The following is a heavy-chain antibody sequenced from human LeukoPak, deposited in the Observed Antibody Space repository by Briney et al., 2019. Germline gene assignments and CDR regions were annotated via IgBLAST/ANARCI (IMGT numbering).Heavy chain of an antibody. CDR2: IYHSGST. CDR1: GGSLSSGGYS. Sequence: PSETLSLTCAVSGGSLSSGGYSWSWIRQPPGKGLEWIGYIYHSGSTYYNPSLKSRVTISVDRSKNQFSLKLSSVTAADTAVYYCARARSSWYFDYWGQGTLVTVSS. D-gene: IGHD6-13*01. CDR3: ARARSSWYFDY. J-gene: IGHJ4*02. V-gene: IGHV4-30-2*01.